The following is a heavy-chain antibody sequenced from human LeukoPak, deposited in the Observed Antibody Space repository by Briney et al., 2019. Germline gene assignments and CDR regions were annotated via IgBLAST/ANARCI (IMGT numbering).Heavy chain of an antibody. CDR1: GFTFDDYA. CDR3: AKSVSDYDILTGYDNFDY. V-gene: IGHV3-9*01. J-gene: IGHJ4*02. D-gene: IGHD3-9*01. Sequence: GRSLRLSCAASGFTFDDYAMHWVRQAPGKGLEWVSGISWNSGSIGYADSVKGRFTISRDNAKNSLYLQMNSLRAEDTALYYCAKSVSDYDILTGYDNFDYWGQGTLVTVSS. CDR2: ISWNSGSI.